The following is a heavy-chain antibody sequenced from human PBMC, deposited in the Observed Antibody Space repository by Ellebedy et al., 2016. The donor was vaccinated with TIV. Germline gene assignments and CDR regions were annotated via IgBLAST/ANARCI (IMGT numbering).Heavy chain of an antibody. D-gene: IGHD6-19*01. J-gene: IGHJ4*02. CDR2: TYYRSKWYN. CDR1: VDTVSTNSAA. Sequence: SQTLSLTCAISVDTVSTNSAAWNWIRQSPSRGLEWLGRTYYRSKWYNEYAVSVKSRITINPDTSKNQLSLQLNSVTPEDTAVYYCASYLYSSGWYGGYWGQGALVTVSS. CDR3: ASYLYSSGWYGGY. V-gene: IGHV6-1*01.